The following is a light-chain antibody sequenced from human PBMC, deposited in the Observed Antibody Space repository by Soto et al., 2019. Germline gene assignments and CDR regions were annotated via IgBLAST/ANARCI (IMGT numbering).Light chain of an antibody. CDR1: SSDVGAYNF. CDR3: SSFTRSSTYV. Sequence: QSVLTQPASVSGSPGQSITISCTGTSSDVGAYNFVSWYQQYPGKAPKVMIYEVNNRLSGVSNRFSGSKSGNTASLTISGLQAEDEADYYCSSFTRSSTYVFGSGTKLTVL. CDR2: EVN. J-gene: IGLJ1*01. V-gene: IGLV2-14*01.